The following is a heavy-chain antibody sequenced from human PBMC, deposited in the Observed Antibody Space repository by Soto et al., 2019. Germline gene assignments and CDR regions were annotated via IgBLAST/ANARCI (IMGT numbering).Heavy chain of an antibody. CDR1: GFMFEDYA. J-gene: IGHJ6*02. CDR3: VKQMSRRPRGLAGRQQTYYYAMDV. CDR2: IAWNGVAI. V-gene: IGHV3-9*01. D-gene: IGHD1-1*01. Sequence: EVQLVESGGAMVQPGRSLRLYCAASGFMFEDYAMHWVRQVPGKGLEWVSAIAWNGVAIGYGDFVRGRFTISRDNAKNSLYLQMDSLSAEDTALYYWVKQMSRRPRGLAGRQQTYYYAMDVWGQGTPVTVSS.